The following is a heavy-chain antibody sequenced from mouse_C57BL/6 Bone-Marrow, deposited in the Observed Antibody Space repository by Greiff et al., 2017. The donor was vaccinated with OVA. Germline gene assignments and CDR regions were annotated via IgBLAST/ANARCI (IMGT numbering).Heavy chain of an antibody. Sequence: EVKLMESGGGLVQPGGSLKLSCAASGFTFSDYYMYWVSQTPEKRLEWVAYISNGGGSTYYPDTVKGRFTISRDNAKNTLYLQMSRLKSEDTAMYYCARGYYFDYWGQGTTLTVSS. CDR3: ARGYYFDY. CDR1: GFTFSDYY. CDR2: ISNGGGST. J-gene: IGHJ2*01. V-gene: IGHV5-12*01.